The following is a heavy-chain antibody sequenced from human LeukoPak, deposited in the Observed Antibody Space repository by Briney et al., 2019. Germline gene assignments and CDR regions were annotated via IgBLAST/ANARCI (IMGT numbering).Heavy chain of an antibody. CDR1: GFTFSSYA. D-gene: IGHD6-19*01. Sequence: PGGSLRLSCAASGFTFSSYAMSWVRQAPGKGLEWVSAISGSGGSTYYADSVKGRFTISRDNSKNTLYLQMNSLRAEDTAVYYCASSSGWYDEGYFDYWGQGTLVTVSS. CDR3: ASSSGWYDEGYFDY. V-gene: IGHV3-23*01. CDR2: ISGSGGST. J-gene: IGHJ4*02.